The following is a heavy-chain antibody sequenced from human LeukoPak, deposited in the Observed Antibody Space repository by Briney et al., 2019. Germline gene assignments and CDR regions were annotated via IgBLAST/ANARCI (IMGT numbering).Heavy chain of an antibody. CDR1: GFTFSSYA. Sequence: GRSLRLSCAASGFTFSSYAMHWVRQATGKGLEWVSVIGTAGDTYYPDSVKGRFTISRENAKNSLYLQMNSLRAGDTAVYYCARGLNIGSWSFDFWGQGTLVTVSS. J-gene: IGHJ4*02. CDR3: ARGLNIGSWSFDF. V-gene: IGHV3-13*04. D-gene: IGHD2/OR15-2a*01. CDR2: IGTAGDT.